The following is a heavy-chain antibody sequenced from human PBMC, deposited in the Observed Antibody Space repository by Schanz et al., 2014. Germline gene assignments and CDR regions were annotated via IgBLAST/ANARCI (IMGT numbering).Heavy chain of an antibody. CDR1: GYTFTSYS. D-gene: IGHD2-2*01. J-gene: IGHJ5*02. Sequence: QVQLVQSGAEVKKPGASVKVSCKASGYTFTSYSMHWVRQAPGQGLEWMGIINLSGGSTNNAQKFQGRLTMTRDTSTSTVYMELRSLRSDDTAVYYCARDRRRYCSTASCLHDNWFDPWGQGTLVIVSS. CDR2: INLSGGST. V-gene: IGHV1-46*01. CDR3: ARDRRRYCSTASCLHDNWFDP.